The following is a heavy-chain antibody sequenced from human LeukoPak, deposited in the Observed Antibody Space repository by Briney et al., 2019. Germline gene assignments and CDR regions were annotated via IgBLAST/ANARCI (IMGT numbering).Heavy chain of an antibody. CDR3: ARENPMVQGTRDPPAFDY. CDR1: GYTFTSYG. J-gene: IGHJ4*02. D-gene: IGHD3-10*01. Sequence: GASVKVSCKASGYTFTSYGISWVRQAPGQGLEWMGWISAYNGNTNYAQKLQGRVTMTTDTSTSTAYMELRSLRSDDTAVYYCARENPMVQGTRDPPAFDYWGQGTLVTVSS. V-gene: IGHV1-18*01. CDR2: ISAYNGNT.